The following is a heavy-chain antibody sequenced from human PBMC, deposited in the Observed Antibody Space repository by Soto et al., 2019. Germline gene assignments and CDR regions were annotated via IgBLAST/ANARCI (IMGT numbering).Heavy chain of an antibody. V-gene: IGHV4-39*01. D-gene: IGHD3-16*01. Sequence: SETLSLTCTVSGGSISSSSYYWGWIRQPPGKGLEWIGSIYYSGSTYYNPSLKSRVTISVDTSKNQFSLKLSSVTAADTAVYYCARLRSPHYDYIWGRPEEGWFDHWGQGTLVTVSS. CDR1: GGSISSSSYY. CDR2: IYYSGST. CDR3: ARLRSPHYDYIWGRPEEGWFDH. J-gene: IGHJ5*02.